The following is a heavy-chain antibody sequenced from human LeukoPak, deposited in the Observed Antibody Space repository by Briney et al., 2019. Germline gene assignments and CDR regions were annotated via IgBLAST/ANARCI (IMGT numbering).Heavy chain of an antibody. CDR1: GHTFTNYW. V-gene: IGHV3-74*01. J-gene: IGHJ4*02. Sequence: GGSLRLSCAASGHTFTNYWMHWVRQAPGKGLLWVSTINNDGSRTFYADSVKGRFTTSRDNAKNTVYLQMNSLRDDDTAVYYCATVFDYWGQGTLVTVSS. CDR3: ATVFDY. CDR2: INNDGSRT.